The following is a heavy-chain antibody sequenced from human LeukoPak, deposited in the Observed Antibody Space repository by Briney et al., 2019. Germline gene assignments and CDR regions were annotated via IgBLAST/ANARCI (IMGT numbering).Heavy chain of an antibody. V-gene: IGHV3-30*02. CDR1: GFTFSNYG. CDR3: AKDEAQYFQY. CDR2: IRNDDGSNK. J-gene: IGHJ1*01. Sequence: GGSLRLSCAASGFTFSNYGMHWVRQAPGKGLEWVAFIRNDDGSNKYYADSVKGRFTISRDNSKNTVHLQMNSLRVEDTAVYYCAKDEAQYFQYWGQGTLVTVSA.